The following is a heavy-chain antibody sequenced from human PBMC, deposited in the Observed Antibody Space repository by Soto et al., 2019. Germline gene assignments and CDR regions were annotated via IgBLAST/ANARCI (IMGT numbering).Heavy chain of an antibody. CDR2: TFHSGST. Sequence: PSATLSLTCNVSGGAISSGGYHWSWTRQYPGKGLEWIGHTFHSGSTNYNPSLQSRLTISVDTSKNQFSLHLISVTAADTAVYFCASQPLLHYYYGMDVWGQGTTVTVSS. J-gene: IGHJ6*02. CDR1: GGAISSGGYH. D-gene: IGHD2-21*02. V-gene: IGHV4-31*03. CDR3: ASQPLLHYYYGMDV.